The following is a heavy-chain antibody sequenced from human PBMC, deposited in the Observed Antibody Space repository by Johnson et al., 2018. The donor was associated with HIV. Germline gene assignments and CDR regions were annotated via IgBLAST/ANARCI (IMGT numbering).Heavy chain of an antibody. J-gene: IGHJ3*02. CDR1: GLTFSDYD. D-gene: IGHD1-26*01. V-gene: IGHV3-11*04. CDR3: AKDRAMRKWEWDAFDI. CDR2: ISSSGSTI. Sequence: QVQLVESGGGLVKPGGSLRLSCAASGLTFSDYDMSWIRQAPGKGLEWVSYISSSGSTIYYADSVEGRLTISRDNAKNSLYLQMNSLRAEDTAVYYCAKDRAMRKWEWDAFDIWGQGTMVTVSS.